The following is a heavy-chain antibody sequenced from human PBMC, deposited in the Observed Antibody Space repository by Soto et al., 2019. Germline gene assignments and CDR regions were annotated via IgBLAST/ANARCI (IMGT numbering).Heavy chain of an antibody. Sequence: VASVKVSCKASGYTFTSYYMHWVRQAPGQGLEWMGIINPSGGSTSYAQKFQGRVTMTRDTSTSTVYMELSSLRSEDTAVYYCASAHYDILTGPYYFDYWGQGTLVTVSS. D-gene: IGHD3-9*01. J-gene: IGHJ4*02. CDR1: GYTFTSYY. V-gene: IGHV1-46*03. CDR3: ASAHYDILTGPYYFDY. CDR2: INPSGGST.